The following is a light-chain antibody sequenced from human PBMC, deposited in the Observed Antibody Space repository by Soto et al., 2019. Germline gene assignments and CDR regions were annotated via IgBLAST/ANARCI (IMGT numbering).Light chain of an antibody. CDR3: QQYGTSPQIT. CDR1: QSVRNSY. J-gene: IGKJ5*01. Sequence: ESGFRLSPGTLSLSKGERATLSCRASQSVRNSYLAWYQQKPGQAPRLLMSGASSRSTGIPDRFSGNGSGTDFTLTISRLEPEDFAVYYCQQYGTSPQITFGQGTRLEIK. CDR2: GAS. V-gene: IGKV3-20*01.